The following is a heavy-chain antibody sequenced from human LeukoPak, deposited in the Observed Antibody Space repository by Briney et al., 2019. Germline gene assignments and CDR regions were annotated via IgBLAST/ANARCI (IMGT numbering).Heavy chain of an antibody. Sequence: PGGSLRLSCAVSGFTFSSFSMNWVRQAPGKGLEWVSYIRSGGTNTDYTGSVKGRFTISRDNAKNSLYLQMNSLRAEDTAVYYCARMNYVSSGWGAPFDYWGQGTLVTVSS. V-gene: IGHV3-48*04. J-gene: IGHJ4*02. CDR2: IRSGGTNT. D-gene: IGHD1-7*01. CDR3: ARMNYVSSGWGAPFDY. CDR1: GFTFSSFS.